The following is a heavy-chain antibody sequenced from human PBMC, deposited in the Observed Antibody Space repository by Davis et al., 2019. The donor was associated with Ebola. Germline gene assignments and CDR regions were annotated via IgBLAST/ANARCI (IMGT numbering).Heavy chain of an antibody. CDR2: IYYSGST. V-gene: IGHV4-61*01. D-gene: IGHD2-15*01. J-gene: IGHJ5*02. Sequence: SETLSLTCTVSGGSVSSGSYYWSWIRQPPGKGLEWIGYIYYSGSTNYNPSLKSRVTISVDTSKNQFSLKLSSVTAAETAVYYCAAGGIYCSGGSCYDIIDPWGQGTLVTVSS. CDR3: AAGGIYCSGGSCYDIIDP. CDR1: GGSVSSGSYY.